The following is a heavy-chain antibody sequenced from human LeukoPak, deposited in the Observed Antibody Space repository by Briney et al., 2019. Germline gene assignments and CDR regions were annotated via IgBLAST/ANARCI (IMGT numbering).Heavy chain of an antibody. J-gene: IGHJ6*04. CDR3: ARPAAAGSPYAAGMDV. CDR2: ISSSSSYI. D-gene: IGHD6-13*01. V-gene: IGHV3-21*04. Sequence: PGGSLRLSCAASGFTFSSYSMNWVRQAPGKGLEWVSSISSSSSYIYYADSVKGRFTTSRDNAKNSLYLQMNSLRAEDTAVYYCARPAAAGSPYAAGMDVWGKGTTVTVSS. CDR1: GFTFSSYS.